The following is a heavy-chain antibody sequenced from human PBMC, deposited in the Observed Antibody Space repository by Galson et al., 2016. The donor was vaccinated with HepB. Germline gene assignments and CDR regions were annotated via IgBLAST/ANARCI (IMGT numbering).Heavy chain of an antibody. CDR2: ISYDGSNK. J-gene: IGHJ6*02. CDR3: AKDLGTAGSPAMVRGVINPYYYYYGMDV. V-gene: IGHV3-30*18. Sequence: SLRLSCAASGFTFSSYGMHWVRQAPGKGLEWVAVISYDGSNKYYADSVKGRFTISRDNSKNTLYLQMNSLRAEDTAVYYCAKDLGTAGSPAMVRGVINPYYYYYGMDVWGQGTTVTVSS. D-gene: IGHD3-10*01. CDR1: GFTFSSYG.